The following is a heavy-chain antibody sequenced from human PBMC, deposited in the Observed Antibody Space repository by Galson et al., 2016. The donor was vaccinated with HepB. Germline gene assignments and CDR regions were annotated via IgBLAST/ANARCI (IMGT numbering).Heavy chain of an antibody. D-gene: IGHD6-13*01. CDR2: TYYRSKWYN. J-gene: IGHJ6*03. Sequence: CAISGDSVSSNSAAWNWIRQSPSRGLEWLGRTYYRSKWYNDYAVSVKSRITINPDTPKNQFSLQLNSDTPEDTAVDYCARDESRYNSSLNYYYDYCMDVWGKGTTVTVSS. CDR3: ARDESRYNSSLNYYYDYCMDV. V-gene: IGHV6-1*01. CDR1: GDSVSSNSAA.